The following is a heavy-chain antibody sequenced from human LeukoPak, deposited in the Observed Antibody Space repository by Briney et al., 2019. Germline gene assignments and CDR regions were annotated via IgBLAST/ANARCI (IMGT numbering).Heavy chain of an antibody. Sequence: SETLSLTCTVSGGSISSYYWSWIRQPPGKGLEWIGYIYYSGSTNYNPSLKSRVTISVDTSKNQFSLKLSSVTAADTAVYYCARPLNYYDSSGDAFDIWGQGTMVTVSS. CDR1: GGSISSYY. D-gene: IGHD3-22*01. J-gene: IGHJ3*02. CDR3: ARPLNYYDSSGDAFDI. CDR2: IYYSGST. V-gene: IGHV4-59*08.